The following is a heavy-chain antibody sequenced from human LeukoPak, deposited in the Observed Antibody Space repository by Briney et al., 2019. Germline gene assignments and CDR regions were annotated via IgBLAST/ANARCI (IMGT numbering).Heavy chain of an antibody. Sequence: GGSLRLSCAASGVTFSTYSMNWVRQAPGKGLEWVSYISSSSSTIYYADSVKGRFTISRDNAKNSLYLQMNSLRAEDTAVYYCARDPSSSLDYWGQGTLVTVSP. V-gene: IGHV3-48*04. CDR2: ISSSSSTI. D-gene: IGHD6-13*01. J-gene: IGHJ4*02. CDR1: GVTFSTYS. CDR3: ARDPSSSLDY.